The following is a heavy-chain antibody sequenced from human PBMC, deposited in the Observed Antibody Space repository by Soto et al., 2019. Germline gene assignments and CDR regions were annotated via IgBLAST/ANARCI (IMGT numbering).Heavy chain of an antibody. Sequence: QVQLQESGPGLVKPSETLSLTCTVSGGSISSYYWSWIRQPPGKGLEWIGYIYYSGSTNYNPSLTRRPTPSVDTSTTLFSLKLSSLTAAATAVYYCAGSGYRNCIGGTSYPPRHAFDIWAQATMVTVSS. J-gene: IGHJ3*02. CDR1: GGSISSYY. D-gene: IGHD2-15*01. V-gene: IGHV4-59*08. CDR2: IYYSGST. CDR3: AGSGYRNCIGGTSYPPRHAFDI.